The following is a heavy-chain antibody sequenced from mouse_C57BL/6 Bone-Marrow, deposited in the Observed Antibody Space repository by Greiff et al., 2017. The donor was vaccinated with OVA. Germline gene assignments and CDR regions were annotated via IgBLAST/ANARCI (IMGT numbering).Heavy chain of an antibody. D-gene: IGHD1-1*01. CDR2: IDPSDSYT. Sequence: QVQLQQPGAELVMPGASVKLSCKASGYTFTSYWMHWVKQRPGQGLEWIGEIDPSDSYTNYNQKFKGKSTLTVDKSSSTAYMQLSSLTSADSAVYYCARGNYYGSGYDYFDYWGQGTTLTVSS. J-gene: IGHJ2*01. V-gene: IGHV1-69*01. CDR1: GYTFTSYW. CDR3: ARGNYYGSGYDYFDY.